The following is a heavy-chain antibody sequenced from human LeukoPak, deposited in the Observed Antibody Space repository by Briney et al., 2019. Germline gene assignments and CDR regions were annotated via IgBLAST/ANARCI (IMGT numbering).Heavy chain of an antibody. D-gene: IGHD3-10*01. CDR3: ARTGHYYYYMDV. CDR1: GGSISSYY. Sequence: SETLSLTCTVSGGSISSYYWSWIRQPAGKGLEWIGRIYTSGSTNYNPSLKSRVTISVDTSKNQFSLKLSSVTAADTAVYCCARTGHYYYYMDVWGKGTTVTVSS. CDR2: IYTSGST. V-gene: IGHV4-4*07. J-gene: IGHJ6*03.